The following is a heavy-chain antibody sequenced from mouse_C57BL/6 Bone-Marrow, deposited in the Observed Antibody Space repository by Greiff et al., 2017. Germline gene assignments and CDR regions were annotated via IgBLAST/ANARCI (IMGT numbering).Heavy chain of an antibody. J-gene: IGHJ3*01. CDR2: IDPENGDT. CDR1: GFNIKDDY. Sequence: EVQLQQSGAELVRPGASVMLSCTASGFNIKDDYMHWVKQRPEQGLEWIGWIDPENGDTEYASKFQGKATITADTSSNTAYLQLSSLTSEDTAVYYCTTGGNALFAYWGQGTLVTVSA. CDR3: TTGGNALFAY. V-gene: IGHV14-4*01.